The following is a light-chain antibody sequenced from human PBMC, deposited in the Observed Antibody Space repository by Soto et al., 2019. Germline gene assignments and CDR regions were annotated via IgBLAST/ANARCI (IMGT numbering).Light chain of an antibody. J-gene: IGLJ2*01. CDR3: SSYAGDNNVI. V-gene: IGLV2-8*01. Sequence: QSALTQSPSASGSPGQSVTISCSGTSSDIGGYNYVSWYQQHPGKAPKLLIYEVTRRPSGVPDRFSASRSGNTASLTVSGLVIEDEADYYCSSYAGDNNVIFGGGTKLTVL. CDR1: SSDIGGYNY. CDR2: EVT.